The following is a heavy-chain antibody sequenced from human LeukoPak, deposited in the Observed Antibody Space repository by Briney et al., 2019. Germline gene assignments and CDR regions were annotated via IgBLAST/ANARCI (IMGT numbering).Heavy chain of an antibody. CDR1: GDSVSSGSYY. CDR3: ARVLWFGESKKGYSYYMGV. Sequence: PSETLSLTCTVSGDSVSSGSYYWGWIRQPPGEGLEWIGSIYYSGDTYYNPSLESRVTISVDTSKNQFSLKLSSVTAADTAVYYCARVLWFGESKKGYSYYMGVWGKGTTVTVSS. D-gene: IGHD3-10*01. CDR2: IYYSGDT. J-gene: IGHJ6*03. V-gene: IGHV4-39*01.